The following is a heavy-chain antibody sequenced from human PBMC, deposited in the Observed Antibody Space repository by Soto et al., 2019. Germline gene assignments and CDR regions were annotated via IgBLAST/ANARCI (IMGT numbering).Heavy chain of an antibody. J-gene: IGHJ6*02. CDR2: IYYSGST. V-gene: IGHV4-39*01. Sequence: PSETLSLTCTVSGGSISSSSYYWGWIRQPPGKGLEWIGSIYYSGSTYYNPSLKSRVTISVDTSKNQFSLKLSSVTAADTAVYYCARLFQFYDFWGGSLSSYHYYVMDVWGQGTTVTVSS. CDR3: ARLFQFYDFWGGSLSSYHYYVMDV. CDR1: GGSISSSSYY. D-gene: IGHD3-3*01.